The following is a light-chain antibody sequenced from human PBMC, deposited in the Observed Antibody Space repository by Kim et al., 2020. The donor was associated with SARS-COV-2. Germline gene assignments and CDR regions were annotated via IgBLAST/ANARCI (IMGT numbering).Light chain of an antibody. CDR1: QGISNS. Sequence: AAVGERVTITCRARQGISNSLAWYRQKPGKVPKLLSYGASTLQSGGPSRFSGSGSGTDFTLTISSLQPEDAATYYWQKYNSAPWTFGQGTKVDIK. J-gene: IGKJ1*01. CDR2: GAS. V-gene: IGKV1-27*01. CDR3: QKYNSAPWT.